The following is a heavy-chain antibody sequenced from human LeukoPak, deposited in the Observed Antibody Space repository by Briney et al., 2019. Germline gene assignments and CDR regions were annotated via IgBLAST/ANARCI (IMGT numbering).Heavy chain of an antibody. CDR2: IYNTGDT. V-gene: IGHV4-30-2*01. D-gene: IGHD2-2*01. CDR1: GDSISSGGYY. CDR3: ARAGGGIVVVPAAHHGGYFDY. Sequence: PSETLSLTCTVSGDSISSGGYYWTWIRQPPGKGLEWIGFIYNTGDTYYNPSLKSRVTVSLDRSNNQFSLKVISVTAADTAVYYCARAGGGIVVVPAAHHGGYFDYWGQGTLVTVSS. J-gene: IGHJ4*02.